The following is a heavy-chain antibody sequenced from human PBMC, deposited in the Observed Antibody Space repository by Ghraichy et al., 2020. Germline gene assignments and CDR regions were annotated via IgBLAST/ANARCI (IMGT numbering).Heavy chain of an antibody. CDR2: IYSGGST. J-gene: IGHJ4*02. D-gene: IGHD2-15*01. Sequence: GGSLRLSCAASGFTVSSNYMSWVRQAPGKGLEWVSVIYSGGSTYYADSVKGRFTISRDNSKNTLYLQMNSLRAEDTAVYYCARGRCSGGSCYGPYYFDYWGQGTLVTVSS. CDR3: ARGRCSGGSCYGPYYFDY. CDR1: GFTVSSNY. V-gene: IGHV3-53*01.